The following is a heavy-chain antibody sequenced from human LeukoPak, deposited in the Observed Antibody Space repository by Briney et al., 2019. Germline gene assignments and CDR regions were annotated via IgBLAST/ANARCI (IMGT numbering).Heavy chain of an antibody. D-gene: IGHD2-15*01. CDR1: GFSFSTYG. Sequence: GGSLRLSCAASGFSFSTYGIHWVRQAPGKGLEWVAFIQYDGSDKYYADSVKGRFTISRDNSKNNLYLQVNSLSAEDTAVYYCAKGSHWFFDYWGQGALVTVSS. CDR2: IQYDGSDK. J-gene: IGHJ4*02. V-gene: IGHV3-30*02. CDR3: AKGSHWFFDY.